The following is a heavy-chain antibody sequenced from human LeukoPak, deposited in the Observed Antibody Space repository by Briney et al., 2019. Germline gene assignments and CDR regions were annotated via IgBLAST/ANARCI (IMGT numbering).Heavy chain of an antibody. J-gene: IGHJ4*02. CDR3: AKVRGPHSSGYFFDY. Sequence: GGSLRLSCAASGFTFDNYAMLWVRQAPGKGLEWLSIISWNSGYIGYADSVKGRFTISRDNAKKSLDLQMNSLRAEDTAFYYCAKVRGPHSSGYFFDYWGQGTLVTVSS. V-gene: IGHV3-9*01. CDR1: GFTFDNYA. CDR2: ISWNSGYI. D-gene: IGHD3-22*01.